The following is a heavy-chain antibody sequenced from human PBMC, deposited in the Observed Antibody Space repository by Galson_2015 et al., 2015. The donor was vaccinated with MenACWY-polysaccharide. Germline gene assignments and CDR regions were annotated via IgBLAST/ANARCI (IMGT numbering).Heavy chain of an antibody. CDR2: INPNSGGT. J-gene: IGHJ3*02. CDR1: GYTFTGYY. V-gene: IGHV1-2*02. D-gene: IGHD1-26*01. CDR3: ARHGSYIVASGAFDI. Sequence: SVKVSCKASGYTFTGYYMHWVRQAPGQGLEWMGWINPNSGGTNYAQKFQGRVTMTRDTSISTAYLQWSSLKASDTAMYYCARHGSYIVASGAFDIWGQGTMVTVSS.